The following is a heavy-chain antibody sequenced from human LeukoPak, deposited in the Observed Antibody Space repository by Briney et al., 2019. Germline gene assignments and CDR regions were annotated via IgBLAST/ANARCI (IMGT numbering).Heavy chain of an antibody. CDR2: MYSGGST. CDR1: GFSVRSNY. J-gene: IGHJ5*02. V-gene: IGHV3-53*01. D-gene: IGHD1-26*01. Sequence: GGSLRLSCAASGFSVRSNYMSWVRQSPRKALEWVSIMYSGGSTDYADSVKGRFIISRDHSKNTLYLQMNSLRAEDTSVYYCARVLVGGTNWFDPWGQGTLVTVSS. CDR3: ARVLVGGTNWFDP.